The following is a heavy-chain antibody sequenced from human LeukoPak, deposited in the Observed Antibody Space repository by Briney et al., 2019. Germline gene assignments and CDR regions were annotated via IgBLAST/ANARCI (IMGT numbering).Heavy chain of an antibody. CDR2: INHSGST. D-gene: IGHD6-6*01. CDR3: ASKRRGRSSSSSLDY. Sequence: SETLSLTCAVYGGSFSGYYWSWIRQPPGKGLEWIGEINHSGSTNYNPSLKSRVTISVDTSKDQFSLKLSSVTAADTAVYYCASKRRGRSSSSSLDYWGQGTLVTVSS. J-gene: IGHJ4*02. V-gene: IGHV4-34*01. CDR1: GGSFSGYY.